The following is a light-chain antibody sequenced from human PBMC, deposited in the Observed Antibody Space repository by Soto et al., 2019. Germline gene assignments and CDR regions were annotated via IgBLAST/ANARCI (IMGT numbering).Light chain of an antibody. Sequence: DVVVTQSPLSLSVTLGQPACISCRSSQGLVYSDGNTFLNWFHQRPGQSPRRLIYQVSNRDSGVPDRFSGSGSGTDYTLTISRVEAEDVGIYYCVQGTHWPWTFGQGTKVEIK. J-gene: IGKJ1*01. CDR2: QVS. V-gene: IGKV2-30*01. CDR3: VQGTHWPWT. CDR1: QGLVYSDGNTF.